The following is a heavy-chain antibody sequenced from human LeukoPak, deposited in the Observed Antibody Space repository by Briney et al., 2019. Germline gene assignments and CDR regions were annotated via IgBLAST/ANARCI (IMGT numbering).Heavy chain of an antibody. V-gene: IGHV1-2*02. D-gene: IGHD6-13*01. J-gene: IGHJ4*02. CDR2: INPNSGGT. CDR3: ARARGYSSSWDY. Sequence: RASVKVSCKASGYTFTGYYMHWVRQAPGQGLEWMGWINPNSGGTNYAQKFQGRVTMTRDTSISTAYMELSRLRSDDTAVYYCARARGYSSSWDYWGQGTLVTVSS. CDR1: GYTFTGYY.